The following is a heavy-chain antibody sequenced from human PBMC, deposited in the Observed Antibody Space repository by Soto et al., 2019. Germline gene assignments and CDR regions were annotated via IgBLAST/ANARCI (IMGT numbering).Heavy chain of an antibody. CDR3: ARDQLFLEWLGFDY. CDR2: ISSSSSTI. D-gene: IGHD3-3*01. J-gene: IGHJ4*02. Sequence: PGGSLRLSCAASGFTFSSYSMNWVRQAPGKGLEWVSYISSSSSTIYYADSVKGRFTISRDNAKNSLYLQMNSLRAEDTAVYYCARDQLFLEWLGFDYWGQGTLVTVSS. V-gene: IGHV3-48*01. CDR1: GFTFSSYS.